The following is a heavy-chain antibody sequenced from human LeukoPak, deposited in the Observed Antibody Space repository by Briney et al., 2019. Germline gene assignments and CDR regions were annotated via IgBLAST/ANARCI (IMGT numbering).Heavy chain of an antibody. CDR2: IRTKTNNYAT. V-gene: IGHV3-73*01. J-gene: IGHJ4*02. Sequence: PGGSLRLSCAASGFTFSSYAMSWVRQAPGKGLEWVGRIRTKTNNYATEFAASVKGRFTISRDNSKNTLYLQMNSLRAEDTAVYYCARGPSGYHNTGGQGTLVTVSS. CDR1: GFTFSSYA. D-gene: IGHD5-12*01. CDR3: ARGPSGYHNT.